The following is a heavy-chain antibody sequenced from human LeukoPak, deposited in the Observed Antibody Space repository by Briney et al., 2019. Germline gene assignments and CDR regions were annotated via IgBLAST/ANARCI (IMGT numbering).Heavy chain of an antibody. J-gene: IGHJ6*03. CDR1: GFTFSSYW. V-gene: IGHV3-74*01. D-gene: IGHD3-22*01. CDR3: ARESSDYDSSGWAGYYYYMDV. CDR2: INSDGSST. Sequence: GGSLRLSCPGSGFTFSSYWMHWVRQAPGKGLVWVSRINSDGSSTSYADSVKGRFTISRDNAKNTLYLQMNSLRAEDTAVYYCARESSDYDSSGWAGYYYYMDVWGKGTTVTVSS.